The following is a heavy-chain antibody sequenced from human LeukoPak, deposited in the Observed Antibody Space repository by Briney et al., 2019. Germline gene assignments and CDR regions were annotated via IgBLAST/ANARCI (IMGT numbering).Heavy chain of an antibody. J-gene: IGHJ4*02. Sequence: HPGRSLRLPCASSGFNFRRTGMHWVRQAPGKGLEWVAFISYDGSAKYYADSVKGRFTISRDNSKDILNLQMNSLRAEDTAVYYCAKEGYMVYYFDYWGQGTLVTVSS. CDR2: ISYDGSAK. CDR3: AKEGYMVYYFDY. CDR1: GFNFRRTG. V-gene: IGHV3-30*18. D-gene: IGHD2-2*02.